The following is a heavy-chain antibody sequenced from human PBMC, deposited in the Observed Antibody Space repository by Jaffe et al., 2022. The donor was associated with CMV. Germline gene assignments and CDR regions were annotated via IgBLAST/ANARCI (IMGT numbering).Heavy chain of an antibody. Sequence: EVRLLESGGGLVQPGGSLRLSCQASGFAFSNRDMSWVRLAPGRGLEWVSVIGASGTNTYNAGSVKGRFTISRDNSKEILYLQMNSLRIEDTAVYFCVKVGTVGATRDFDFWGQGTQVVVSS. V-gene: IGHV3-23*01. D-gene: IGHD1-26*01. CDR1: GFAFSNRD. CDR2: IGASGTNT. J-gene: IGHJ4*02. CDR3: VKVGTVGATRDFDF.